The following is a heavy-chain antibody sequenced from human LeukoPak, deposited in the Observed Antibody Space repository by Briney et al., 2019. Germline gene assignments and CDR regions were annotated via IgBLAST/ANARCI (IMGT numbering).Heavy chain of an antibody. V-gene: IGHV3-30*18. CDR3: AKGRGAFDI. D-gene: IGHD3-10*01. CDR2: ISNDGSNK. CDR1: GFTFSSYG. Sequence: GRSLRLSCVASGFTFSSYGMHWVRQAPGKGLEWVAVISNDGSNKYHADSVKGRFTISRDNSKNMLYLQMNSLRAEDTAVYYCAKGRGAFDIWGQGTMVTVSS. J-gene: IGHJ3*02.